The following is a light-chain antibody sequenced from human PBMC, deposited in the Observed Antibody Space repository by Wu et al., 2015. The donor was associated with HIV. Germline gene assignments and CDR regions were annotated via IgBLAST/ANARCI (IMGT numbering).Light chain of an antibody. CDR3: QQYGISPMT. CDR1: HSVSASY. Sequence: ENVLTQSPDTLSLSPGERATLSCRASHSVSASYLAWYQQIPGQAPRLLIYDASNRATGIPDRFSGSGSGTDFTLTISGLEPEDFAVYYCQQYGISPMTFGQGTKVEV. CDR2: DAS. V-gene: IGKV3-20*01. J-gene: IGKJ1*01.